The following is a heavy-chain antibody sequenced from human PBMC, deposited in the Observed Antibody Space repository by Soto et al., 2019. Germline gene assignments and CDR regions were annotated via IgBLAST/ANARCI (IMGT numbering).Heavy chain of an antibody. CDR1: GFTFSNYW. D-gene: IGHD7-27*01. CDR2: IKQDGIGE. CDR3: ARDQGKGWGPFFDN. V-gene: IGHV3-7*05. J-gene: IGHJ4*02. Sequence: EVQLVESGGGLVQPGGSLRLSCAASGFTFSNYWMTWVRKAPGQGLEWVANIKQDGIGEYYVDSVKGRFTISRDNAKNLVDLQMNSLRGEDTAVYYCARDQGKGWGPFFDNWGQGTLVTVSS.